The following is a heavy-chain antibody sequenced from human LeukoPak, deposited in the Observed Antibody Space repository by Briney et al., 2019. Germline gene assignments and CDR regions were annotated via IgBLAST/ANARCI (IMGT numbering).Heavy chain of an antibody. V-gene: IGHV4-59*12. Sequence: PSETLSLTCTVSGGSINYYYWMWIRQPPGKGLEWIGYIYYSGSTNYNPSLKSRVTISVDTSKNQFSLKLSSVTAADTAVYYCASAAYCSSTSCTRDYYYGMDVWGQGTTVTASS. D-gene: IGHD2-2*01. CDR3: ASAAYCSSTSCTRDYYYGMDV. J-gene: IGHJ6*02. CDR2: IYYSGST. CDR1: GGSINYYY.